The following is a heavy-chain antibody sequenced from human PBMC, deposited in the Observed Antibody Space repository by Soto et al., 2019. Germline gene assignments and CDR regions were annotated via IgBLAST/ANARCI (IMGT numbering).Heavy chain of an antibody. CDR2: IHYTGSS. CDR3: AKGKYSEYEGSSYYCMDV. CDR1: AGSISRGNYH. Sequence: SETLSLTCSVSAGSISRGNYHWNWILQHPGKGLEWIGYIHYTGSSYYNPSLKSRLTVSLDTTKNQFSLKLSSVTAADTAVYYCAKGKYSEYEGSSYYCMDVRGQGTTVTVS. V-gene: IGHV4-31*03. D-gene: IGHD5-12*01. J-gene: IGHJ6*02.